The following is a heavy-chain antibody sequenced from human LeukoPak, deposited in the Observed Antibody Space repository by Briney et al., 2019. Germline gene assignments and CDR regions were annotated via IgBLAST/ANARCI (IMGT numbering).Heavy chain of an antibody. CDR2: IYYSGGT. CDR1: GGSFSGYY. Sequence: PPETLSLTCAVYGGSFSGYYWSWIRQPPGRGLEWIGSIYYSGGTYYNPSLKSRVTIFIDTSKNQFSLRLSSVTAADTAVYYCARLVCGGGSCPAEFDYWGQGTLVTVSS. V-gene: IGHV4-34*01. D-gene: IGHD2-15*01. J-gene: IGHJ4*02. CDR3: ARLVCGGGSCPAEFDY.